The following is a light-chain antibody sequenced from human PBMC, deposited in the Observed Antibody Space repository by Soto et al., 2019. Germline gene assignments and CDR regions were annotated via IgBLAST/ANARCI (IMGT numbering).Light chain of an antibody. V-gene: IGLV2-23*01. CDR1: SSDVGSYNL. J-gene: IGLJ3*02. Sequence: QSALTQPASVSGSPGQSITISCTGTSSDVGSYNLVSWYQQHPGKAPKLMIYEGSKRPSGVSNRFSGSKSGNTASLTISGLPAEDEADYYCCSYAGSRVFGGGSKLTVL. CDR2: EGS. CDR3: CSYAGSRV.